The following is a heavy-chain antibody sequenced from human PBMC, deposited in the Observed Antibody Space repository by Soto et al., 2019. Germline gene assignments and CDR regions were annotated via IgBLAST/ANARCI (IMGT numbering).Heavy chain of an antibody. V-gene: IGHV4-61*01. Sequence: SETLSLTCTVSGGSVSSGSYYWSWIRQPPGRGLEWIGYIYDSGSNNYNPSLKSRVTISVDTSKNQFSLKLSSVTAADTAVYYCARSAGELLDFWSGYWIIAYYFDYWGQGTLVTVSS. CDR1: GGSVSSGSYY. D-gene: IGHD3-3*01. J-gene: IGHJ4*02. CDR3: ARSAGELLDFWSGYWIIAYYFDY. CDR2: IYDSGSN.